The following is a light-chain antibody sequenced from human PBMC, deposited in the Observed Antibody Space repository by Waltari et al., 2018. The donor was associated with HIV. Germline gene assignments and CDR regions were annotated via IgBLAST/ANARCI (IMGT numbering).Light chain of an antibody. CDR3: SSYAGINNLGYV. CDR1: SSEGGGYHY. V-gene: IGLV2-8*01. J-gene: IGLJ1*01. Sequence: HSALNQPPSASGSPGPSLTISCTGTSSEGGGYHYVSWYQTHPGKAPKLMIYEVSKRPSGVPDRFSGSKSGNTASLTVSGLHAEDEADYYCSSYAGINNLGYVFGTGTKVTVL. CDR2: EVS.